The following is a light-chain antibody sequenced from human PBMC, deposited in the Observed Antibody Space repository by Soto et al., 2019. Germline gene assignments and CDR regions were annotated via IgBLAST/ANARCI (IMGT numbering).Light chain of an antibody. CDR2: GAS. Sequence: ESVLTQSPGTLSLSPGERATLSCRASQSVSSNYLAWYQQKPGQAPRLVISGASSRATGIPDRFSGSGSGTDFTLTISRLEPEDFAVYYCQQYGSSRFTFGGGTKVEIK. V-gene: IGKV3-20*01. J-gene: IGKJ4*01. CDR1: QSVSSNY. CDR3: QQYGSSRFT.